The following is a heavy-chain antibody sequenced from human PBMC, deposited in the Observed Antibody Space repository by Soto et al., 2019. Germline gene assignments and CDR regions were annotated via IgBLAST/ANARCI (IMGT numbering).Heavy chain of an antibody. CDR2: IIPIFGTA. CDR3: AKQLAPATYYYYGMDV. J-gene: IGHJ6*02. CDR1: GGTFSSYA. Sequence: QVQLVQSGAEVKKPGSSVKVSCKASGGTFSSYAISWVRQAPGQGLEWMGGIIPIFGTANYAQKFQGRVTITADESTSTADMELSSLRSEDTAVYYCAKQLAPATYYYYGMDVWGQGTTVTVSS. V-gene: IGHV1-69*12. D-gene: IGHD6-6*01.